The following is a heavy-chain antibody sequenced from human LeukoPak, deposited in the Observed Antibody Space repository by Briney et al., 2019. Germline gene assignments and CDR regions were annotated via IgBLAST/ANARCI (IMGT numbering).Heavy chain of an antibody. CDR2: IYPGDSDT. D-gene: IGHD6-13*01. CDR3: ARLRYSSSWYGRGRYYFDY. CDR1: GYSFTSYW. V-gene: IGHV5-51*01. Sequence: GESLKISCKGSGYSFTSYWIGWVRQMPGKGLEWMGIIYPGDSDTRYSPSFQGQVTISADKSISTAYLQWSSLKASDTAMYYCARLRYSSSWYGRGRYYFDYWGQGTLVTVSS. J-gene: IGHJ4*02.